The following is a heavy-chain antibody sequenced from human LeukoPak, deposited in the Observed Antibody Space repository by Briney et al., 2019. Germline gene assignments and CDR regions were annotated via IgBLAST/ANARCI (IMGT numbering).Heavy chain of an antibody. D-gene: IGHD5-18*01. Sequence: PSETLSLTCTVSGGSISSYYWSWIRQPPGKGLEWIGYIYYNGGTNYNPSLRSRVAISVDTSKNHFSLRLSSVTAADTAMYYCARAGGVDTAMDANFDYWGQGTLSPSPQ. CDR2: IYYNGGT. CDR1: GGSISSYY. J-gene: IGHJ4*02. V-gene: IGHV4-59*01. CDR3: ARAGGVDTAMDANFDY.